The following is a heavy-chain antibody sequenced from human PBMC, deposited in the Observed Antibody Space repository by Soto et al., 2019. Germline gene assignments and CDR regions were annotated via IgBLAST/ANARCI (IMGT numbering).Heavy chain of an antibody. Sequence: QVQLQESGPGLVKPSETLSLTCTVSGGSISSYYWSWIRQPPGKGLEWIGYIYYSGSTNYNPSLKSRVTISVDTSKNQCSLKLSSVTAADTAVYYCARGKAAAGTGWFDPWGQGTLVTVSS. CDR2: IYYSGST. J-gene: IGHJ5*02. CDR1: GGSISSYY. V-gene: IGHV4-59*01. CDR3: ARGKAAAGTGWFDP. D-gene: IGHD6-13*01.